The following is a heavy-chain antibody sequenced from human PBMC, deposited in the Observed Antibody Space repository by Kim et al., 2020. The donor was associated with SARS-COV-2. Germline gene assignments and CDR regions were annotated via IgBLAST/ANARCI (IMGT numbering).Heavy chain of an antibody. J-gene: IGHJ6*02. CDR2: FDPEDGET. CDR1: GYTLTELS. V-gene: IGHV1-24*01. CDR3: ATAPSIAAPSQRHSYYYYGMDV. D-gene: IGHD6-6*01. Sequence: ASVKVSCKVSGYTLTELSMHWVRQAPGKGLEWMGGFDPEDGETIYAQKFQGRVTMTEDTSTDTAYMELSSLRSEDTAVYYCATAPSIAAPSQRHSYYYYGMDVWGQGTTVTVSS.